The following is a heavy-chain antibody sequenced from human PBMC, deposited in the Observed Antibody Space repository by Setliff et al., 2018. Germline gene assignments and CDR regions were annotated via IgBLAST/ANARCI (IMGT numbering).Heavy chain of an antibody. V-gene: IGHV3-21*01. CDR2: ISSSSSYI. D-gene: IGHD2-15*01. Sequence: PGGSLRLSCAASGFTFSSYSMNWVRQAPGKGLEWVSSISSSSSYIYYADSVKGRFTISRDNAKNSLYLQMNSLRAEDTAVYYCARDPCCESKKYYGMDVWGQGTTVTVSS. CDR1: GFTFSSYS. CDR3: ARDPCCESKKYYGMDV. J-gene: IGHJ6*02.